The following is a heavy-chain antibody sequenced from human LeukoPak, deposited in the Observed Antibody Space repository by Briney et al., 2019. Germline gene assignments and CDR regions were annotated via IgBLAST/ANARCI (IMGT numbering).Heavy chain of an antibody. V-gene: IGHV1-69*01. J-gene: IGHJ6*03. CDR3: ARDSRDIVVVPAFYYYYYYMDV. CDR1: GGTFSSYA. D-gene: IGHD2-2*01. Sequence: ASVKVSCKASGGTFSSYAISWVRQAPGQGLEWMGGIIPIFGTANYAQKFQGRVTITADESTSTAYMELSSLRSEDTAVYYCARDSRDIVVVPAFYYYYYYMDVWGKGTTVTVSS. CDR2: IIPIFGTA.